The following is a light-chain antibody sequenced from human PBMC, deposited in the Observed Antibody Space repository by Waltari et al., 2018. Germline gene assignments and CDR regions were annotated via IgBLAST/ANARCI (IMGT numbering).Light chain of an antibody. CDR2: GAS. V-gene: IGKV3-20*01. Sequence: LSPGERATLSCRASQTVSSTYLAWYQQKPGQAPRLLIFGASTRATGIPDRFSGGGSGTDFTLTISRLEPEDFAVYYCQQYSHSPPLTFGGGTKVEIK. CDR1: QTVSSTY. J-gene: IGKJ4*01. CDR3: QQYSHSPPLT.